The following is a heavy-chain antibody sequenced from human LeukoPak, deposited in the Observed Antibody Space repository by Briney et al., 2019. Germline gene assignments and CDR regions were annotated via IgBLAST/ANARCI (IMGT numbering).Heavy chain of an antibody. CDR1: GFTFNIYS. CDR2: ISSSSTII. D-gene: IGHD3-22*01. J-gene: IGHJ4*02. Sequence: GGSLRLSCAASGFTFNIYSMNWVRQAPGKGLEWISYISSSSTIIYYADSVKGRFIISRDNAKNSLSLQVNSLRAEDTAVYYCARAPNGYVDYCGQGTLVTVSS. V-gene: IGHV3-48*01. CDR3: ARAPNGYVDY.